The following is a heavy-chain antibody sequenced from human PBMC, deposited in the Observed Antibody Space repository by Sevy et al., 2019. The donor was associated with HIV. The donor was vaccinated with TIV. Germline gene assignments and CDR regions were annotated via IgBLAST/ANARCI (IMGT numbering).Heavy chain of an antibody. Sequence: GGSLRLSCAASGFTFSSYAMSWVRQAPGKGLEWVSAISGSGGSTYYADSVKGRFTISRDNSKNTLYLQMNSLRAEDTAVYYCAQVPLEGIAVAGSVFDYWGQGTLVTVSS. V-gene: IGHV3-23*01. CDR3: AQVPLEGIAVAGSVFDY. J-gene: IGHJ4*02. D-gene: IGHD6-19*01. CDR1: GFTFSSYA. CDR2: ISGSGGST.